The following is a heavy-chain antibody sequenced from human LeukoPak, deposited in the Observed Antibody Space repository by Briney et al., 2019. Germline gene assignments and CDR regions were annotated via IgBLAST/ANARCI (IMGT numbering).Heavy chain of an antibody. CDR2: INHSGST. D-gene: IGHD6-13*01. J-gene: IGHJ6*03. CDR3: ARRVSSSWYYYYYYMDV. CDR1: GGSFSGYY. Sequence: HPSETLSLTCAVYGGSFSGYYWSWIRQPPGKGLEWIGEINHSGSTNYNPSLKSRVTISVDTSKNQFSLKLSSVTAADTAVYYCARRVSSSWYYYYYYMDVWGKGTTVTISS. V-gene: IGHV4-34*01.